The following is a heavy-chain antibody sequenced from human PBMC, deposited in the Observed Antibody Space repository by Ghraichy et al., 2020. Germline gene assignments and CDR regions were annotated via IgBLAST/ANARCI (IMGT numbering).Heavy chain of an antibody. J-gene: IGHJ4*02. CDR3: ARTHSSFSY. V-gene: IGHV4-39*07. CDR2: IYYSGST. CDR1: GGSISSSSYY. D-gene: IGHD6-6*01. Sequence: SETLSLTCTVSGGSISSSSYYWGWIRQPPGKGLEWIGSIYYSGSTYYNPSLKSRVTISVDTSKNQFSLKLSSVTAADTAVYYCARTHSSFSYWGQGTLVTVSS.